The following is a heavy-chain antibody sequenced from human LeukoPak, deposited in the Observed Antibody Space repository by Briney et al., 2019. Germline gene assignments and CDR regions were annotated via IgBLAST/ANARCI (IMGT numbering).Heavy chain of an antibody. CDR2: ISSTSTYI. J-gene: IGHJ4*02. CDR1: GFIFSSYS. D-gene: IGHD5-24*01. V-gene: IGHV3-21*01. CDR3: ARVQRGEMATFDY. Sequence: GGSLRLSCAASGFIFSSYSMNWVRHAPGKGLEWVSSISSTSTYIHYADSLKGRFTISRDNARNSLYLQVNSLRVEDTAVCYCARVQRGEMATFDYWGQGTLVTVSS.